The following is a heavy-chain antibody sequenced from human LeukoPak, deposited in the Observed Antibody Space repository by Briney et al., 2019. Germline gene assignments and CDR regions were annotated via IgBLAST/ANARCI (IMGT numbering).Heavy chain of an antibody. Sequence: PGGSLRLSCAASGFTFSSYWMHWVRQAPGKGLEWVSAISGSGYSTYYADSVKGRFAISRDNPKNTLYLQMNSLRAEDTAVYYCAKVSIAARPETSFDDWGQGTLVTVSS. CDR2: ISGSGYST. D-gene: IGHD6-6*01. J-gene: IGHJ4*02. V-gene: IGHV3-23*01. CDR1: GFTFSSYW. CDR3: AKVSIAARPETSFDD.